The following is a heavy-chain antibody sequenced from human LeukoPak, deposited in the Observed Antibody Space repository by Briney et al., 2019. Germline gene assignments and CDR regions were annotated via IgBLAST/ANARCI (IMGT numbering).Heavy chain of an antibody. D-gene: IGHD1-26*01. CDR3: VRERGFRGSYYYDH. V-gene: IGHV3-7*01. J-gene: IGHJ4*02. CDR1: GFTFGKYW. CDR2: IKLDGSEK. Sequence: GGSLRLSCVASGFTFGKYWMSWVRQAPGKGLEWVANIKLDGSEKNYVDSVKGRFTISRDNTKNSLYLQMNSLRDEDTAVYYCVRERGFRGSYYYDHWGQGALVTVSS.